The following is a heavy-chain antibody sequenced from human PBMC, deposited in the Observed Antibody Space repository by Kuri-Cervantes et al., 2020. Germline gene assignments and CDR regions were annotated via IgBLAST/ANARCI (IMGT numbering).Heavy chain of an antibody. V-gene: IGHV1-3*01. J-gene: IGHJ3*02. CDR3: ARDQIPTPVVMTTLDI. D-gene: IGHD2-21*02. CDR1: GYTFTGYA. Sequence: ASVKVSCKASGYTFTGYAVHWVRQAPGQRLEWMGWINAGNAITKYSKKFQGRVTITRDSSASTAYMNLNSLRSEDTALYYCARDQIPTPVVMTTLDIWGQGTMVTVSS. CDR2: INAGNAIT.